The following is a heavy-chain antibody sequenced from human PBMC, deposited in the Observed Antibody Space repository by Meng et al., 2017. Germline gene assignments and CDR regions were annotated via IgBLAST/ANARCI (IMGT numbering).Heavy chain of an antibody. V-gene: IGHV4-34*01. CDR3: ARVGKVVTAPLTY. D-gene: IGHD2-21*02. J-gene: IGHJ4*02. CDR2: INHRGST. CDR1: GGSFSGYY. Sequence: QVQRQQWGAGLLKPSETLSLTCAVYGGSFSGYYWSWIRQPPGKGLEWIGEINHRGSTNYNPSLKSRVTISVDTSKNQFSLKLSSVTAADTAVYYCARVGKVVTAPLTYWGQGTLVTVSS.